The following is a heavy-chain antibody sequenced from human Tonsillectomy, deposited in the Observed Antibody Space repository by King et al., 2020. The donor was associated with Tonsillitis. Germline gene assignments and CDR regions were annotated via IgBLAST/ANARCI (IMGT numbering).Heavy chain of an antibody. CDR3: ARFNWGHNYYGRDV. Sequence: VQLVESGAEVKKPGASVKVSCKASGYTFTAYDIKWVRQATGQGLEWMGWMNPARGDTGYAQKFQGRVTMTRNTSISTAYMELSSLRSEDTAIYYCARFNWGHNYYGRDVWGQGTTVTVSS. D-gene: IGHD7-27*01. J-gene: IGHJ6*02. CDR1: GYTFTAYD. V-gene: IGHV1-8*01. CDR2: MNPARGDT.